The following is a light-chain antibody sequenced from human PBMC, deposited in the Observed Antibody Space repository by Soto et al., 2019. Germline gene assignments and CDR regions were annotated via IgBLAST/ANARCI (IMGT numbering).Light chain of an antibody. J-gene: IGKJ1*01. CDR3: QQYNSYSPT. CDR1: QSISTW. CDR2: KAS. Sequence: DIQMTQSPSTLPASVGDRVTITCRASQSISTWLAWYQQKPGKAPKLLIYKASTLKSGVPSRFSGSGSETEFTLTISGLQPGDSATYYCQQYNSYSPTFGQGTKVDIK. V-gene: IGKV1-5*03.